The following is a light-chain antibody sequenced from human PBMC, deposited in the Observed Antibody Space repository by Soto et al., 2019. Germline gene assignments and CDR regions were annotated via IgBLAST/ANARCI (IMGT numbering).Light chain of an antibody. CDR3: QQSYSTPYT. CDR1: QSISSY. CDR2: AAS. V-gene: IGKV1-39*01. Sequence: DIQMTQSPSSLSASVGDRVTITCRASQSISSYLTWYQQKPGKAPKLLIYAASSLQSGVPSRFSGSGSGTDFTLTISRLQPEELATYYCQQSYSTPYTVGQVTKLEIK. J-gene: IGKJ2*01.